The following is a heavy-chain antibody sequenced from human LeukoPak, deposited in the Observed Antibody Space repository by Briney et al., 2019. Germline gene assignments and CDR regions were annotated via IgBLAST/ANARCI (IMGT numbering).Heavy chain of an antibody. CDR1: GGTFSSYA. CDR2: IIPIFGTA. V-gene: IGHV1-69*13. Sequence: SVKVSCKASGGTFSSYAISWVRQAPGQGLEWMGGIIPIFGTANYAQKFQGRVTITADESTSTAYMKLSSLRSEDTAVYYCARESGIVVVPAAAFDIWGQGTMVTVSS. D-gene: IGHD2-2*01. J-gene: IGHJ3*02. CDR3: ARESGIVVVPAAAFDI.